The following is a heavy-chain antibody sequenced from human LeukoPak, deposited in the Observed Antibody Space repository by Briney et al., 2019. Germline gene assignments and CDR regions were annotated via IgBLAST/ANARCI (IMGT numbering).Heavy chain of an antibody. CDR1: GFTFSSYA. J-gene: IGHJ1*01. CDR3: AKFLAVIAARDSLYFQH. V-gene: IGHV3-30*04. D-gene: IGHD6-6*01. CDR2: ISYDGNNK. Sequence: HSGRSLRLSCAASGFTFSSYAMHWVRQTPGKGLEWVALISYDGNNKYYADSVKGRFTISRDNSKNTLYLQMSSLRAEDTAVYYCAKFLAVIAARDSLYFQHWGQGTLVTVSS.